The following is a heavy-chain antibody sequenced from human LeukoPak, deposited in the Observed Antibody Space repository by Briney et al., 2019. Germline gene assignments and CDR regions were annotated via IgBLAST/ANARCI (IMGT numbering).Heavy chain of an antibody. CDR2: INHSGST. V-gene: IGHV4-34*01. CDR1: GGSFSGYY. D-gene: IGHD2-2*01. J-gene: IGHJ3*02. CDR3: ARDQGICSSTSCYPDAFDI. Sequence: SETLSLTCAVYGGSFSGYYWSWIRQPPGKGLEWIGEINHSGSTNYNPSLKSRVTISVDTSKNQFSLKLSSVTAADTAVYYCARDQGICSSTSCYPDAFDIWGQGTMVTVSS.